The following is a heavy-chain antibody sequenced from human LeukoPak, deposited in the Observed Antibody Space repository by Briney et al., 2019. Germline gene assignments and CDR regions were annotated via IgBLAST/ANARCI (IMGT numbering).Heavy chain of an antibody. CDR2: IIPIFGTA. V-gene: IGHV1-69*05. CDR3: ARGSKDCSSTSCYYYY. D-gene: IGHD2-2*01. CDR1: GGTFSSYA. Sequence: SVKVSCKASGGTFSSYAISWVRQAPGQGLEWMGGIIPIFGTANYAQKFRGRITITTDESTSTAYMELSSLRSEDTAVYYCARGSKDCSSTSCYYYYWGQGTLVTVSS. J-gene: IGHJ4*02.